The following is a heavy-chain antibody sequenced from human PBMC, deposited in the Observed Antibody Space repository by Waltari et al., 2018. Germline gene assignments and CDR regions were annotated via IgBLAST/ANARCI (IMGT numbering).Heavy chain of an antibody. D-gene: IGHD3-9*01. CDR1: GGSISSHY. CDR2: IYYSGST. V-gene: IGHV4-59*11. CDR3: ARDFLRYFDWWGVGGMDV. J-gene: IGHJ6*02. Sequence: QVQLQESGPGLVKPSETLSLTCTVSGGSISSHYWSWIRQPPGQGLDWVGYIYYSGSTNYNPSLKSRVTISVDTSKNQFSLKLSSVTAADTAVYYCARDFLRYFDWWGVGGMDVWGQGTTVTVSS.